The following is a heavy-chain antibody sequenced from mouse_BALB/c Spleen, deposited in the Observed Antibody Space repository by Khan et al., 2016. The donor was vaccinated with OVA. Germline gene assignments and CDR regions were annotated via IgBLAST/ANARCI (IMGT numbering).Heavy chain of an antibody. Sequence: QVQLRQSGAELMKPGASVKIACKAIGYTFSSYWIEWVKQRPGHGLEWIGEILPGRGITNYNEKFKGKATFTAETSSNTANMQLSSLTSEDSADYYCARGAGTTYGIDYWGQGTSVTVSS. V-gene: IGHV1-9*01. CDR3: ARGAGTTYGIDY. J-gene: IGHJ4*01. CDR1: GYTFSSYW. CDR2: ILPGRGIT. D-gene: IGHD2-12*01.